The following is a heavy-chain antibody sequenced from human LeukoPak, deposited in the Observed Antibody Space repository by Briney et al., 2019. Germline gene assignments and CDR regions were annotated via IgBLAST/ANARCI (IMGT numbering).Heavy chain of an antibody. V-gene: IGHV4-59*01. Sequence: PSETLSLTCTVSGGSISSYYWSWIRQPPGKGLEWIGYTYYSGSTNYNPSLKSRVTISVDTSKLHVSLKLSSVTAADTAVYYCARVAVATRLGYFDYWGQGTLVTVSS. CDR2: TYYSGST. J-gene: IGHJ4*02. CDR3: ARVAVATRLGYFDY. CDR1: GGSISSYY. D-gene: IGHD5-12*01.